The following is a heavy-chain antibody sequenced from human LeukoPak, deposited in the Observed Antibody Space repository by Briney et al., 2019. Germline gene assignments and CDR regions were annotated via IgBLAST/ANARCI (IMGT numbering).Heavy chain of an antibody. Sequence: ASVKVSCKVSGYTLTELSMHRVRQAPGKGLEWMGGFDPEDGETIYAQKFQGRVTMTEDTSTDTAYMELSSLRSEDTAVYYCATHSGSYFRFFDYWGQGTLVTVSS. J-gene: IGHJ4*02. V-gene: IGHV1-24*01. CDR2: FDPEDGET. CDR1: GYTLTELS. CDR3: ATHSGSYFRFFDY. D-gene: IGHD1-26*01.